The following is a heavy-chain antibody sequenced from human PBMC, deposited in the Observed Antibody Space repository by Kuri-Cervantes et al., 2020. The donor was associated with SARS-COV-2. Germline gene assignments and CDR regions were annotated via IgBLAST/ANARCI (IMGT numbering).Heavy chain of an antibody. CDR2: IYSGGST. D-gene: IGHD3-16*01. CDR3: ARVRGDYVP. V-gene: IGHV3-53*01. J-gene: IGHJ5*02. CDR1: GFTVSSNY. Sequence: LSLTCAASGFTVSSNYMSWVRQAPGKGLEWVSLIYSGGSTYYADSVKGRFTISRDNSKNTLYLQMNSLRAEDTAVYYCARVRGDYVPWGQGTLVTVSS.